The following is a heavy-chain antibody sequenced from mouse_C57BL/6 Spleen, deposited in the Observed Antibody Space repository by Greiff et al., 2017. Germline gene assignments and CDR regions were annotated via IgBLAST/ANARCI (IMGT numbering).Heavy chain of an antibody. CDR3: ARTTVVRYAMDY. V-gene: IGHV1-82*01. J-gene: IGHJ4*01. CDR1: GYAFSSSW. Sequence: VQLQQSGPELVKPGASVKISCKASGYAFSSSWMNWVKQRPGTGLEWIGRIYPGDGDTNYNGKFKGKATLTADKSSSTAYMQLSSLTSEDSAVYFCARTTVVRYAMDYWGQGTSVTVSS. D-gene: IGHD1-1*01. CDR2: IYPGDGDT.